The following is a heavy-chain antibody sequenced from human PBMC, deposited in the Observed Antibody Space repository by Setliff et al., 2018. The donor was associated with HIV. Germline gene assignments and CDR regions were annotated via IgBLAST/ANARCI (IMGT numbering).Heavy chain of an antibody. Sequence: SETLSLTCAVYGGSFSGFSWNWIRQPPGKGLEWIGDINNYGVTLYTSSLAGRVTISVDTSKNQFSLTLKSLTVADTALYFCSRGPTVRGSFTGVVYTAPLPSFDTWSQGSLVTV. D-gene: IGHD3-3*01. CDR2: INNYGVT. CDR3: SRGPTVRGSFTGVVYTAPLPSFDT. CDR1: GGSFSGFS. J-gene: IGHJ4*02. V-gene: IGHV4-34*01.